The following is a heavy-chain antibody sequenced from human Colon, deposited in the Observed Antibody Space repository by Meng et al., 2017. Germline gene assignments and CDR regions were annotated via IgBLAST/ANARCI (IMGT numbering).Heavy chain of an antibody. Sequence: GESLKISCATSGFIFTSYWMHWVRQAPGKGLVWVSRINGDGSDTTYADSVKGRFTISRDNATNSLYLQMNSLRAEDTAVYYCATTNALTYWGPGTLVTVSS. CDR3: ATTNALTY. D-gene: IGHD2-8*01. CDR2: INGDGSDT. V-gene: IGHV3-74*01. CDR1: GFIFTSYW. J-gene: IGHJ4*02.